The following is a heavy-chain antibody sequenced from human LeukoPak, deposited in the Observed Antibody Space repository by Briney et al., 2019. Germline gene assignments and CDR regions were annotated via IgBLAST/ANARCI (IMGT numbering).Heavy chain of an antibody. D-gene: IGHD6-19*01. CDR1: GFTFSSYG. V-gene: IGHV3-30*03. J-gene: IGHJ4*02. CDR3: ARDLGQWLAFDY. CDR2: ISYDGSNK. Sequence: PGGSLRLSCAASGFTFSSYGMHWVRQAPGKGLEWVAVISYDGSNKYYADSVKGRFTISRDNAKNSLYLQMNSLRAEDTAVYYCARDLGQWLAFDYWGQGTLVTVSS.